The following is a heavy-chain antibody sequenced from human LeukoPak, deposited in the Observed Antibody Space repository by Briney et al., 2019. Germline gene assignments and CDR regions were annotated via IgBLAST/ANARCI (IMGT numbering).Heavy chain of an antibody. D-gene: IGHD3-22*01. Sequence: GASVKVSCKASGYTFTSYYMHWVRQPPGQGLEWMGIINPSGGRTSYAQKFQGRATMTRDTSTNTVYMDLYSLRAGDTAVYYCARGGRDYHDSSGYYTWGQGTLVTVSS. CDR2: INPSGGRT. V-gene: IGHV1-46*01. J-gene: IGHJ5*02. CDR3: ARGGRDYHDSSGYYT. CDR1: GYTFTSYY.